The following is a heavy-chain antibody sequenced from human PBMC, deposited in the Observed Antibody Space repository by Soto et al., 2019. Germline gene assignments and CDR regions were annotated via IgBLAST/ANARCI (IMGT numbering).Heavy chain of an antibody. Sequence: ASVKVSCKAPGYTFTGYYMHWVRQAPGQGLEWMGWINPNSGGTNYAQKFQGRVTMTRDTSISTAYMELSRLRSDDTAVYYCARDGRSSWYHYYYYGMDVWGQGTTVTV. D-gene: IGHD6-13*01. J-gene: IGHJ6*02. CDR3: ARDGRSSWYHYYYYGMDV. V-gene: IGHV1-2*02. CDR2: INPNSGGT. CDR1: GYTFTGYY.